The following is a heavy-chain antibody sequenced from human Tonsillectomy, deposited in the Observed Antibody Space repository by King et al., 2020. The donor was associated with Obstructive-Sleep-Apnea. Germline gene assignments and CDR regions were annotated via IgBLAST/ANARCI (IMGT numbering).Heavy chain of an antibody. CDR1: GGSISSYF. D-gene: IGHD6-19*01. CDR2: IYNSGST. Sequence: QLQESGPGLVKPSETLSLTCTVSGGSISSYFWIWIRQPPGKGLEWIGDIYNSGSTNYNPSLKSRVTISVAASKNQFSLKLSSVTAADTAVYYCASTDDSGWYYFDYWGQGTLVTVSS. CDR3: ASTDDSGWYYFDY. J-gene: IGHJ4*02. V-gene: IGHV4-59*08.